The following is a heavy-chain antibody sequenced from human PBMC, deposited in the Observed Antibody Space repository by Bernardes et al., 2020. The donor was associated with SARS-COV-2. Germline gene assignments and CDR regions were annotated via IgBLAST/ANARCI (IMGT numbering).Heavy chain of an antibody. J-gene: IGHJ4*02. CDR3: SKLAIGMNVLKDY. D-gene: IGHD1-1*01. V-gene: IGHV3-23*01. Sequence: GGSLRLSCAASGFTFNMYTMSWVRQAPGKGLEWVAGITSGGVSTYYADSVKGRFTISRDNSKNTLYLQMNSLSAEDTAIYFCSKLAIGMNVLKDYWGQGTLVTVSS. CDR1: GFTFNMYT. CDR2: ITSGGVST.